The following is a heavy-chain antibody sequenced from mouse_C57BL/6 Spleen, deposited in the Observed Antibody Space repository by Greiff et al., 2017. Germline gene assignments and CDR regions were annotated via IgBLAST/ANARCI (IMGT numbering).Heavy chain of an antibody. D-gene: IGHD1-1*01. CDR3: ACYYYGSSSFYYARDY. Sequence: QVQLQQPGAELVKPGASVQLSCKASGYTFTSYWMHWVKQRPGQGLEWIGMIHPNSGSTNYNEKFKSKATLTVDKASSTAYMQLSSLTSEDSAVYYCACYYYGSSSFYYARDYWGQGTSVTVSS. J-gene: IGHJ4*01. CDR2: IHPNSGST. V-gene: IGHV1-64*01. CDR1: GYTFTSYW.